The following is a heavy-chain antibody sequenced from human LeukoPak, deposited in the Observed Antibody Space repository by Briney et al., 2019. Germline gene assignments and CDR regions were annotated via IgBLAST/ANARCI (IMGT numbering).Heavy chain of an antibody. V-gene: IGHV4-59*01. J-gene: IGHJ4*02. Sequence: SETLSLTCTVSGGSISSYYWSWIRQPPGKGLEWIGYIYYSGNTNYNPSLKSRVTISVDTSKNQFSLKLSSVTAADTAVYYCARSDSNSYYFDYWGQGTLVTVSS. D-gene: IGHD4-11*01. CDR2: IYYSGNT. CDR3: ARSDSNSYYFDY. CDR1: GGSISSYY.